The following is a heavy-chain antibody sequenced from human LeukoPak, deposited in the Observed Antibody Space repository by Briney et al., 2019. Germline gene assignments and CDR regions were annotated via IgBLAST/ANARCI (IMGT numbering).Heavy chain of an antibody. V-gene: IGHV3-7*03. D-gene: IGHD2-21*02. J-gene: IGHJ4*02. CDR1: GFTFSNAW. CDR3: AREGTFGDYRASGDH. CDR2: IKQDGSQK. Sequence: PGGSLRLSCAASGFTFSNAWMSWVRQAPGKGLEWVANIKQDGSQKYYVDSVKGRFIISRDNAKNSLYLQMNSVRAEDTAVYYCAREGTFGDYRASGDHWGQGALVTVSS.